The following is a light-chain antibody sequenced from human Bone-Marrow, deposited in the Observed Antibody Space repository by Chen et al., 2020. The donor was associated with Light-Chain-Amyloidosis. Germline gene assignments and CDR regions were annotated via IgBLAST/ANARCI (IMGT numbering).Light chain of an antibody. V-gene: IGKV1-39*01. CDR2: AAS. CDR1: GTIGTS. J-gene: IGKJ3*01. CDR3: QQIYSARVT. Sequence: DIQMTQSPSSLGASVGDRVTITCRASGTIGTSLHWYQQKPGKAPKLLICAASSLQSGVPSRFSGSGSGTAFTLPISSLQPEDFGTYYCQQIYSARVTFGPGTTVDIK.